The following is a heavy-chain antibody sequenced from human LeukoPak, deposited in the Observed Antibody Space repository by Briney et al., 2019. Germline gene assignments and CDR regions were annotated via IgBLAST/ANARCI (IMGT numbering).Heavy chain of an antibody. CDR1: GGSISSSSYY. CDR3: ARGGDFWSGLIGGSARGWFDP. V-gene: IGHV4-39*07. D-gene: IGHD3-3*01. J-gene: IGHJ5*02. CDR2: IYYSGST. Sequence: PSETLSLTCTVSGGSISSSSYYWGWIRQPPGKGLEWIGSIYYSGSTYYNPSLKSRVTISVDTSKNQFSLKLSSVTAADTAVYYCARGGDFWSGLIGGSARGWFDPWGQG.